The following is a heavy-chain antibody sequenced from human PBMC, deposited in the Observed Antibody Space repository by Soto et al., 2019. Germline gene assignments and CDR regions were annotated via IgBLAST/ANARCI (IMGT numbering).Heavy chain of an antibody. D-gene: IGHD6-13*01. CDR1: GCAVSGGGDY. CDR2: IYYSWST. V-gene: IGHV4-61*08. J-gene: IGHJ4*02. Sequence: SVAMPLPGPFSGCAVSGGGDYWRWIRKPPGKGLEWIGYIYYSWSTNYNPSLKGRVTISIGPSKNQFSLKVRSVSAADTAVYYCARDRWRHYFDQWGQGSMVT. CDR3: ARDRWRHYFDQ.